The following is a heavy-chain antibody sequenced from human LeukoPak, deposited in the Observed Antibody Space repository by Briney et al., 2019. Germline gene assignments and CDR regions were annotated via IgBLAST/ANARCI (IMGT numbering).Heavy chain of an antibody. D-gene: IGHD5-12*01. CDR1: GFTFSSYG. Sequence: PGGSLRLSYAATGFTFSSYGMHWVRQAPGKGLEWVAVISYDGSNKYYADSVKGRFTISRDNSKNTLYLQMNSLRAEDTAVYYCARLSPASGYGLVYWGQGTLVTVSS. CDR2: ISYDGSNK. CDR3: ARLSPASGYGLVY. J-gene: IGHJ4*02. V-gene: IGHV3-30*03.